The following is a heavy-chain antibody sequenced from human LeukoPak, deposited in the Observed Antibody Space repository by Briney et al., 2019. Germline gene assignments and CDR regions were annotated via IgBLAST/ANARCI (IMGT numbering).Heavy chain of an antibody. V-gene: IGHV3-33*01. J-gene: IGHJ4*02. D-gene: IGHD2-21*02. CDR3: GRDMCQGDCYSSDY. CDR2: IWYDGSNK. Sequence: GGSLRLSCAASGFTFSYYGMHWVRQAPGKGLEWVAVIWYDGSNKYYADSGKGRFTISRDHYKNTLYLQMNSLRAEDTAVYYCGRDMCQGDCYSSDYWGGGILVTVS. CDR1: GFTFSYYG.